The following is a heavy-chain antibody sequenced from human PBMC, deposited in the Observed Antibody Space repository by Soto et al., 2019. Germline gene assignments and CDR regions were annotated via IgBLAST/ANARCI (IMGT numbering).Heavy chain of an antibody. V-gene: IGHV2-5*01. CDR2: IYLNDDK. CDR1: GFSLSTSGVG. J-gene: IGHJ6*02. Sequence: HITLKESGPTLVKPTQTLTLTCTFSGFSLSTSGVGVGWIRQPPGKALEWLALIYLNDDKRYSPSLKSRLTITKDTSKNQVVLTMTTMDPVDTATYYCARTTQWPDYYYYGMDVWGQGTTVTVSS. D-gene: IGHD1-1*01. CDR3: ARTTQWPDYYYYGMDV.